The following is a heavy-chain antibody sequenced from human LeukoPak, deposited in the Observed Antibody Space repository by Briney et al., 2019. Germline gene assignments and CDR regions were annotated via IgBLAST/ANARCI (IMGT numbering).Heavy chain of an antibody. CDR3: ARDLYCSGGSCRDY. V-gene: IGHV4-59*01. J-gene: IGHJ4*02. CDR2: IYYSGST. CDR1: GGSISSYY. Sequence: PSETLSLTCTVSGGSISSYYWSWIRQPPGKGLEWIGYIYYSGSTNYNPSLKSRVTISVGTSKNQFSLKLSPVTAADTAVYYCARDLYCSGGSCRDYWGQGTLVTVSS. D-gene: IGHD2-15*01.